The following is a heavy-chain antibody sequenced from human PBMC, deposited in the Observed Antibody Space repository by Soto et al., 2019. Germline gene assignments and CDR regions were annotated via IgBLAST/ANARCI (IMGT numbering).Heavy chain of an antibody. CDR1: GGSISSYY. CDR3: ASQGY. J-gene: IGHJ4*02. V-gene: IGHV4-59*08. CDR2: IYYSGST. Sequence: QVQLQESGPGLVKPSETLSLTCTVSGGSISSYYWSWIRQPPGKGLEWIGYIYYSGSTNYNPSLNSRVTISVDTSKNQFSLKLSSVTAADTAVYYCASQGYWGQGTLVTVSS.